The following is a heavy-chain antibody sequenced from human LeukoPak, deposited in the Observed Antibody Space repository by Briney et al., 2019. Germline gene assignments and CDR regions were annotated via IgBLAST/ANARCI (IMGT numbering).Heavy chain of an antibody. CDR3: ARLDCFVEGCYNH. CDR1: GDSVTSSY. Sequence: PSETLSLTCSVSGDSVTSSYWNWIRQPPGKGLEWIGYVSSDGTTNYTPSLRSRLIMSVDTAKNDISLILTSVTASDTAIYYCARLDCFVEGCYNHWGRGTLVTDSS. V-gene: IGHV4-59*08. D-gene: IGHD2-15*01. CDR2: VSSDGTT. J-gene: IGHJ4*02.